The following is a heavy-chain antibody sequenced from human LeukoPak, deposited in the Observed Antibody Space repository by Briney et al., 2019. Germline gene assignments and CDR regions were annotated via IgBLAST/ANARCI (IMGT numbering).Heavy chain of an antibody. Sequence: GGSLRLSCAASGFTFSTYWMSWVRQAPGRGLEWVANINQDGSATNYVDSTKGRFIVSRDNAKNSVFLQMSSLRAEDTAVYYCAIAAGWEQAYWGQGTLVTVSS. V-gene: IGHV3-7*01. D-gene: IGHD1-26*01. CDR1: GFTFSTYW. J-gene: IGHJ4*02. CDR2: INQDGSAT. CDR3: AIAAGWEQAY.